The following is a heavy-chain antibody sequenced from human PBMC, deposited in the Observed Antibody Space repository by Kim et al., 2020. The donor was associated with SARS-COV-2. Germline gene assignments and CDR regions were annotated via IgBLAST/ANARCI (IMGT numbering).Heavy chain of an antibody. D-gene: IGHD6-19*01. CDR3: ARSSSGWYPSDY. Sequence: NYAQKVKGRVTITADEATSTAYMEVSSLRSEDTAVYYCARSSSGWYPSDYWGQGTLVTVSS. J-gene: IGHJ4*02. V-gene: IGHV1-69*01.